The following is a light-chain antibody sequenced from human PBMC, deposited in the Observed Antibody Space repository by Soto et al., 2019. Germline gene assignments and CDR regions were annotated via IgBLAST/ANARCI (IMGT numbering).Light chain of an antibody. J-gene: IGKJ3*01. CDR1: QSISTY. V-gene: IGKV1-39*01. CDR2: AAS. Sequence: DIQMTQSPSSLSESVGERVTITCRASQSISTYLNWFQRKPGKAPKLLIYAASSLPTGVPSRFSGSGSGTDFTLTISSLQREDFATYYCQESLTNLGTFGPGTKVDFK. CDR3: QESLTNLGT.